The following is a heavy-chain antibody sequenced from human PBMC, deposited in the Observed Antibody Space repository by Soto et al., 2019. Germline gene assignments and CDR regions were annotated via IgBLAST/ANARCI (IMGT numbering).Heavy chain of an antibody. V-gene: IGHV4-59*08. Sequence: QVQLQESGPRLVKPSETLSLTCTVSGVSIRGYFWSWIRQPPGKGLEWIGYNYYSGRTSYNPSLKSRVTISTDTSKNQVSLNLRSVTAADTALYYCARHQGMVGSGRHRLFEADYWGQGILVTVSS. CDR2: NYYSGRT. D-gene: IGHD6-19*01. CDR3: ARHQGMVGSGRHRLFEADY. CDR1: GVSIRGYF. J-gene: IGHJ4*02.